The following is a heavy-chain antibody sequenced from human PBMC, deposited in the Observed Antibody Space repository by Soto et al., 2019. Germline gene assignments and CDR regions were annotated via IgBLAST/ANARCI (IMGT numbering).Heavy chain of an antibody. CDR1: GGTFNTYA. D-gene: IGHD3-10*01. Sequence: QVQLVQSGAEMNKPGSSVKVSCQSSGGTFNTYAMNWVRQAPGQGPEWMGVISPMFGAANYAPKFQGRVTIPADESTGTSYMQLSSLTSEDSALYFCAREVQVHSPAFVYWGQGTLVTVSS. CDR2: ISPMFGAA. V-gene: IGHV1-69*19. J-gene: IGHJ4*02. CDR3: AREVQVHSPAFVY.